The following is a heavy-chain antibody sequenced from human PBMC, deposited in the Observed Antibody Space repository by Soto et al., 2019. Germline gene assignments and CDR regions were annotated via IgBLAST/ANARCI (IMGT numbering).Heavy chain of an antibody. J-gene: IGHJ4*02. CDR1: GFSLTTDGEG. V-gene: IGHV2-5*01. CDR2: IYWSDSK. CDR3: IHRRRDAGPNGDY. Sequence: QITLKESGPTLVTPTQTLTLTCSFSGFSLTTDGEGVGWVRQPPGKALEWLALIYWSDSKRYSPSLKNRLTVTKDDSKNQVLLTMTNMDPVDTVTYYCIHRRRDAGPNGDYWGQGTLVTVSS. D-gene: IGHD3-16*01.